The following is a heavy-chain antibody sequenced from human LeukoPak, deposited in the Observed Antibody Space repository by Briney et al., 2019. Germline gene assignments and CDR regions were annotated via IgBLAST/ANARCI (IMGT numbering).Heavy chain of an antibody. CDR1: GGSISSSSYY. Sequence: KPSETLSLTCTVSGGSISSSSYYWGWIRQPPGKGLEWIGSIYYSGSTYYNPSLKSRVTISVDTSKNQFSLKLSSVTAADTAVYYCARVLLRYFDWLQARYFDLWGRGTLVTVSS. J-gene: IGHJ2*01. V-gene: IGHV4-39*07. CDR3: ARVLLRYFDWLQARYFDL. D-gene: IGHD3-9*01. CDR2: IYYSGST.